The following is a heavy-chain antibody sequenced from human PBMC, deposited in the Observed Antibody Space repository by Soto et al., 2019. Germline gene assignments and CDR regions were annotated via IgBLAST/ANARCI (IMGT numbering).Heavy chain of an antibody. V-gene: IGHV3-33*01. J-gene: IGHJ4*02. CDR2: IWFDGSNK. Sequence: GGSLRLSCAASGFTFSSYTIHWVRQAPGKGLEWLALIWFDGSNKYYADSVKGRFTISRDNAKNTLYLQMNSLRAEDTAVYYCAGDLGYNYGHPFDYWGQGTLVTVSS. D-gene: IGHD5-18*01. CDR1: GFTFSSYT. CDR3: AGDLGYNYGHPFDY.